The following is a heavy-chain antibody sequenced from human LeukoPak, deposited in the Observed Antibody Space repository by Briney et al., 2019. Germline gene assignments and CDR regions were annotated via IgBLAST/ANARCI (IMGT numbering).Heavy chain of an antibody. CDR2: VNPDTGGT. D-gene: IGHD5-18*01. Sequence: ASVKVSCKASGYTFTDYYVHWVQQAPGQGLEWMGRVNPDTGGTNYAQKFQGRVTMTRDTSINTAYMELSRLTPDDTAIYYCARDSSSSWTGLGNTAMVLYFDYWGQGTLVTVSS. J-gene: IGHJ4*02. CDR3: ARDSSSSWTGLGNTAMVLYFDY. CDR1: GYTFTDYY. V-gene: IGHV1-2*06.